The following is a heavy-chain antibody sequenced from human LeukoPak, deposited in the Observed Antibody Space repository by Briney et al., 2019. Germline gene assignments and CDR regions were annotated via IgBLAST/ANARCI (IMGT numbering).Heavy chain of an antibody. CDR1: GYTFTSYG. CDR2: ISAYNGNT. V-gene: IGHV1-18*01. J-gene: IGHJ4*02. CDR3: ARGRLYYYGSGSYSDYFDY. Sequence: ASVKVSCKASGYTFTSYGISWVRQAPGQGLEWMGWISAYNGNTNYAQKLQGRVTMTTDTSTSTAYMELRSLRSDDTAAYYCARGRLYYYGSGSYSDYFDYWGQGTLVTVSS. D-gene: IGHD3-10*01.